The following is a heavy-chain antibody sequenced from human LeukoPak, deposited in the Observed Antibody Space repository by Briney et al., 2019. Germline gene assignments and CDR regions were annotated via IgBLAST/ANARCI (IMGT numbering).Heavy chain of an antibody. D-gene: IGHD3-22*01. CDR2: INPNSGGT. CDR1: GYTLTGYY. V-gene: IGHV1-2*02. CDR3: ARAPPHLIVVVPFDY. Sequence: ASVKVSCKASGYTLTGYYMHWVRQAPGQGLEWMGWINPNSGGTNYAQKFQGRVTMTRDTSISTAYMELSRLRSDDTAVYYCARAPPHLIVVVPFDYWGQGTLVTVSS. J-gene: IGHJ4*02.